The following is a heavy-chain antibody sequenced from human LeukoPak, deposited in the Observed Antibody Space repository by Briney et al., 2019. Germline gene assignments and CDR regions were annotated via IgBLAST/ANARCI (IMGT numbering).Heavy chain of an antibody. V-gene: IGHV1-18*01. Sequence: GASVKVSCKASGYTFTSYGISWVRQAPGQGLEWMGWVSAYNGNTNYAQEFQGRVTMTTDASTSTAYMELRSLRSDDTAVYYCARDIRRTTVTRTPFENWGQGTLVTVSS. CDR1: GYTFTSYG. D-gene: IGHD4-17*01. J-gene: IGHJ4*02. CDR3: ARDIRRTTVTRTPFEN. CDR2: VSAYNGNT.